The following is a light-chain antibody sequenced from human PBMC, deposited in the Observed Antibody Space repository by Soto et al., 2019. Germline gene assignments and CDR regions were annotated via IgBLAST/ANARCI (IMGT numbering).Light chain of an antibody. CDR1: SSNIGRST. Sequence: QSVLTQPPSASGTPGQRVTISCSGSSSNIGRSTVNWYQQLPGTAPKLVIYNNTQRPSGVPDRFSGSKSGTSATLAISGLQSEDEVDYYCAAWDGSLSGVIFGGGTKLPVL. J-gene: IGLJ2*01. CDR3: AAWDGSLSGVI. CDR2: NNT. V-gene: IGLV1-44*01.